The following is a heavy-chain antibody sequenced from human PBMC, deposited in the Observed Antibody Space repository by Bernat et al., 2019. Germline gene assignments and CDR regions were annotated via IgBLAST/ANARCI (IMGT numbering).Heavy chain of an antibody. Sequence: QVQLVQSGAEVKKPGSSVKVSCKASGGTFSSYTISWVRQAPGQGLEWMGRIIPILGIANYAQRFQGRVTITADKSTSTAYMELSSLRSEDTAVYYCARDRWAGWEYGMDVWGQGTTVTVSS. CDR1: GGTFSSYT. V-gene: IGHV1-69*08. CDR3: ARDRWAGWEYGMDV. D-gene: IGHD1-26*01. CDR2: IIPILGIA. J-gene: IGHJ6*02.